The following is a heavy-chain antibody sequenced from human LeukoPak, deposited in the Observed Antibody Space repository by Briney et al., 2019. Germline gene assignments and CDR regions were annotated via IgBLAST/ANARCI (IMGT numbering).Heavy chain of an antibody. CDR1: GGSISSYY. CDR2: LYYSGSGST. V-gene: IGHV4-59*01. D-gene: IGHD2-15*01. CDR3: ARVEGYLRAFDI. J-gene: IGHJ3*02. Sequence: SETLSLTCTVSGGSISSYYWSWIRQPPGKGLEWIGYLYYSGSGSTNYNPSLESRVTISVDTSKNQFSLKLSSVTAADTAVYYCARVEGYLRAFDIWGQGTMVTVPS.